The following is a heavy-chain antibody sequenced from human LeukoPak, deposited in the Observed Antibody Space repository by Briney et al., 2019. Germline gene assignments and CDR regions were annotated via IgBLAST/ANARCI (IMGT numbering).Heavy chain of an antibody. V-gene: IGHV1-8*03. CDR2: MNPNSGNT. J-gene: IGHJ3*02. CDR3: ARATSGAAAPMGRAFDI. D-gene: IGHD6-13*01. CDR1: GYTFTSYD. Sequence: ASVKVSCKASGYTFTSYDINWVRQATGQGLKWMGWMNPNSGNTGYAQKFQGRVTITRNTSISTAYMELSSLRSEDTAVYYCARATSGAAAPMGRAFDIWGQGTMVTVSS.